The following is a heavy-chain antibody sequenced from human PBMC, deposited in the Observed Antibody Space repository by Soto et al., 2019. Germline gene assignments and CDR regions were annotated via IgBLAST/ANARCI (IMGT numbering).Heavy chain of an antibody. CDR3: ARITYYYDSSGPRPNYYGMDV. V-gene: IGHV1-69*13. J-gene: IGHJ6*02. CDR1: GGTFSSYA. CDR2: IIPIFGTA. D-gene: IGHD3-22*01. Sequence: GASVKVSCKASGGTFSSYAISWVRQAPGQGLEWMGGIIPIFGTANYAQKFQGRVTITADESTSTAYMELSSLRSEDTAVYYCARITYYYDSSGPRPNYYGMDVWGQGTTVTVSS.